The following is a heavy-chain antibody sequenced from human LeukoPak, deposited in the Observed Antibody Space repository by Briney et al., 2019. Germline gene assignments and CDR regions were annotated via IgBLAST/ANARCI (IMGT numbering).Heavy chain of an antibody. CDR2: IDPYGGS. CDR3: ARHVSGRWFGDDYPYYADV. J-gene: IGHJ6*02. Sequence: SETLSLTCAVYGGFFSGYHWSWIRQNTGKGLECIGEIDPYGGSNYNPSLKSRVTISVDTSKNQFSLKLNSVTAADTALYYCARHVSGRWFGDDYPYYADVWGQGTTVT. D-gene: IGHD3-10*01. V-gene: IGHV4-34*01. CDR1: GGFFSGYH.